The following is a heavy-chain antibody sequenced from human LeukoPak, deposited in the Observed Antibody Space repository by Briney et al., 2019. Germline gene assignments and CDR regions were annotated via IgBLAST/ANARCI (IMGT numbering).Heavy chain of an antibody. CDR1: GGSISSYY. CDR3: ARALSTVDWFDP. CDR2: IYYSGYT. J-gene: IGHJ5*02. D-gene: IGHD2-8*02. Sequence: SETLSLTCTVSGGSISSYYWSWIRQPPGKGLEWIGYIYYSGYTNYNPSLKSRVTISVDTSKNQFSLKLSSVTAADTAVYYCARALSTVDWFDPWGQGTLVTVSS. V-gene: IGHV4-59*01.